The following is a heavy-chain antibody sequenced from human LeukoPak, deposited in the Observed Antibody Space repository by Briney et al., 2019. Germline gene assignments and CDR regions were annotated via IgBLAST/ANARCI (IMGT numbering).Heavy chain of an antibody. CDR1: GYTFTSYG. V-gene: IGHV1-2*02. CDR3: ATFDILTGLDY. CDR2: INPNSGAT. J-gene: IGHJ4*02. D-gene: IGHD3-9*01. Sequence: ASVKVSCKASGYTFTSYGISWVRQAPGQGLEWMGWINPNSGATNYAQKFQGRVTMTRGTSISTAYMELGRLRSDDTAVYYCATFDILTGLDYWGQGTLVTVSS.